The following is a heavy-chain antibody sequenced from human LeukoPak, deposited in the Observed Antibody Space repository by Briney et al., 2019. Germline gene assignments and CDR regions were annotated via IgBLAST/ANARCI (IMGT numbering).Heavy chain of an antibody. V-gene: IGHV3-74*01. CDR3: ARAPSEVGGYYPEYFRH. J-gene: IGHJ1*01. CDR2: IKSDGKT. Sequence: AGGSLRLSCAVSGFTFSSYAMSWVRQAPGKGLVWVSRIKSDGKTNYADSVKGRFTISRDNAKNTVSLQMDSLRAEDTGVYYCARAPSEVGGYYPEYFRHWGQGTLVTVSS. D-gene: IGHD3-22*01. CDR1: GFTFSSYA.